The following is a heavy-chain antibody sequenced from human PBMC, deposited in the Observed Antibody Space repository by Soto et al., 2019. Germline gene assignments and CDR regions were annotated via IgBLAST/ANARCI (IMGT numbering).Heavy chain of an antibody. J-gene: IGHJ4*02. Sequence: QVQLQESGPGLVKPSQTLSLTCTVSGGSISSGDYYWSWIRQPPGKGLEWIGYIYYSGSTYYNPSLNSRVTTSVDTSNTQLPLKLSSVPAAATAVYSWARDLGWELIAFDYWGQGTLVTVSS. CDR2: IYYSGST. D-gene: IGHD1-26*01. V-gene: IGHV4-30-4*01. CDR1: GGSISSGDYY. CDR3: ARDLGWELIAFDY.